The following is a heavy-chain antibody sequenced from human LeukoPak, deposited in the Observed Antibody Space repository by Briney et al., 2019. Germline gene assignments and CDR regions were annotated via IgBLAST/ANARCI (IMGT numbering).Heavy chain of an antibody. CDR2: IWYDGSSK. CDR1: GFTFSSYG. CDR3: AKAGIAVAGNSGWFDP. J-gene: IGHJ5*02. V-gene: IGHV3-33*06. Sequence: GGSLRLSCAASGFTFSSYGMHWVRQAPGKGLEWVAVIWYDGSSKYYADSVKGRFTISRDNSKNTLYLQMNSLRAEDTAVYYCAKAGIAVAGNSGWFDPWGQGTLVTVSS. D-gene: IGHD6-19*01.